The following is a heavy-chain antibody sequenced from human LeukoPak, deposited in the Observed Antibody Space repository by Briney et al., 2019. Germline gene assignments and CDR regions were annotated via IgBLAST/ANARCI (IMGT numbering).Heavy chain of an antibody. CDR1: SYMFTRYG. CDR3: ARSGRGTYFYFDL. J-gene: IGHJ4*02. D-gene: IGHD3-9*01. Sequence: GASVKVSCKASSYMFTRYGISWVRQAPGQGLEWMGWISGSNGNTNYAQKFLGRVSMTADTSTSTAYMELRSLTSDDTAVYYCARSGRGTYFYFDLWGQGTLVTVSS. CDR2: ISGSNGNT. V-gene: IGHV1-18*01.